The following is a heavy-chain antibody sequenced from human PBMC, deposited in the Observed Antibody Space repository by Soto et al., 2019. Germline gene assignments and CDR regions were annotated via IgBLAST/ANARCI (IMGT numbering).Heavy chain of an antibody. Sequence: SETLSLTCTVSGGSVSTYYWSWIRQPPGKGLEWIGDIYYSGRTNYNPSLKSRVTISVDPSKNQCSLNLSPVTAADTAVYYCAVQYSTSPFFDYWGQGTLVTVSS. CDR2: IYYSGRT. CDR3: AVQYSTSPFFDY. CDR1: GGSVSTYY. D-gene: IGHD6-6*01. J-gene: IGHJ4*02. V-gene: IGHV4-59*02.